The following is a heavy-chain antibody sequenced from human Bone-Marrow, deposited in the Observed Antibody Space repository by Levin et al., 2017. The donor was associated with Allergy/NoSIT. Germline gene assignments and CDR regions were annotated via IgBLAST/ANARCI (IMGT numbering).Heavy chain of an antibody. CDR1: GFDFSDYG. D-gene: IGHD3-3*01. CDR3: AKSGRDYSSGTYHDSYYGMDV. CDR2: MSYDGTIE. Sequence: SGGSLRLSCVGSGFDFSDYGIHWVRQAPGRGLEWVAVMSYDGTIEYYVDSVKGRFSISRDNSRNTVFLEMDSLRTEDTAVYQCAKSGRDYSSGTYHDSYYGMDVWGQGTTVTVSS. J-gene: IGHJ6*02. V-gene: IGHV3-30*18.